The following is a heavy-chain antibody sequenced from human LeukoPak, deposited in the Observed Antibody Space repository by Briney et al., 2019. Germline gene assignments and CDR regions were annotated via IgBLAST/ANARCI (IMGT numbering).Heavy chain of an antibody. J-gene: IGHJ4*02. CDR1: GYSINSGYY. CDR3: ARGFSGWTRYDY. Sequence: PSETLSLTCAVSGYSINSGYYWGWIRQPPGKGLEWIGSIYHSGSTYYNPSLKSRVTISVDTSKNQFSLKLSSVTAADTAVYYCARGFSGWTRYDYWGQGTLVTVSS. CDR2: IYHSGST. D-gene: IGHD6-19*01. V-gene: IGHV4-38-2*01.